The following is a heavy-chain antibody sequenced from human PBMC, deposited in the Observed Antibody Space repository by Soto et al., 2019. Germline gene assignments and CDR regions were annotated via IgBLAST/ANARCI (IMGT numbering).Heavy chain of an antibody. Sequence: QITLKESGPTLVKPTQTLTLTCTFSGFLLSTTGVGVGWIRQPPGKALEWLALVYWDGDKHYSPSLKNRLTITKDTSKNQVVLTMTNMDPVDTATYYCAHKAFDHYNILTGLDYLGQGTLVTVSS. CDR1: GFLLSTTGVG. CDR3: AHKAFDHYNILTGLDY. J-gene: IGHJ4*02. D-gene: IGHD3-9*01. CDR2: VYWDGDK. V-gene: IGHV2-5*02.